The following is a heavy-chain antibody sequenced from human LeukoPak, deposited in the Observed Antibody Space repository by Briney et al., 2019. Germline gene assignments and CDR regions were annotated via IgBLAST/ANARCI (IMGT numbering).Heavy chain of an antibody. D-gene: IGHD3-22*01. J-gene: IGHJ4*02. V-gene: IGHV1-18*01. CDR3: ATSHYDSSAYPLFDY. CDR2: ISAYNGNT. Sequence: ASVKVSCKASGYTFTSYGISWVRQAPGQGLEWMGWISAYNGNTNYAQKLPGRVTMTTDTSTSTAYMELRSLRADDTAVYYCATSHYDSSAYPLFDYWGQGTLVTVSS. CDR1: GYTFTSYG.